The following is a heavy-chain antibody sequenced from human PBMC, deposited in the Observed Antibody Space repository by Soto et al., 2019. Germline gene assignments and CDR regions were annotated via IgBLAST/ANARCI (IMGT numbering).Heavy chain of an antibody. CDR1: GFTFDDYA. Sequence: EVQLVESGGGLVQPGRSLRLSCAASGFTFDDYAMHWVRQAPGKGLEWVSGISWNSGSIGYADSVKGRFTISRDNAKNSLYLQMNSLRAEDTALYYCAKGASIAAAGTTTLGDIGFDYWGQGTLVTVSS. CDR2: ISWNSGSI. V-gene: IGHV3-9*01. D-gene: IGHD6-13*01. J-gene: IGHJ4*02. CDR3: AKGASIAAAGTTTLGDIGFDY.